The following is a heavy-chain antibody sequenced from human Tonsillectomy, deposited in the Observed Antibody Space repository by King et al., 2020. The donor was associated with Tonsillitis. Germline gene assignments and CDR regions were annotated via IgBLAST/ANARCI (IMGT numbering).Heavy chain of an antibody. V-gene: IGHV1-2*02. CDR3: AREGVAETDVNWFDP. CDR2: INPNSGGT. D-gene: IGHD6-13*01. CDR1: GYTFTDYY. J-gene: IGHJ5*02. Sequence: AQLVQSGAEVEKPGASVKVSCKPSGYTFTDYYIHWVRQAPGQGLEWMGWINPNSGGTNSAQKFQGRVTLTRDTSISTAYMELSRLRSDDTAVYYCAREGVAETDVNWFDPWGQGPLVTVPS.